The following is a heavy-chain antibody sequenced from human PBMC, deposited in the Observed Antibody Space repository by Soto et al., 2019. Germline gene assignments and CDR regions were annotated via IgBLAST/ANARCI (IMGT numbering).Heavy chain of an antibody. CDR3: SRGAEGVVTVWFDP. CDR2: MYYSGST. Sequence: SETLSLTCTVSGGSISSGDSYWSWIRQHPGKGLQWIAHMYYSGSTYTNPSLKSRVTISVDTSKNQFTLKLSSVTAADTAVYYCSRGAEGVVTVWFDPLGQGTPITVSS. CDR1: GGSISSGDSY. V-gene: IGHV4-31*03. J-gene: IGHJ5*02. D-gene: IGHD2-21*02.